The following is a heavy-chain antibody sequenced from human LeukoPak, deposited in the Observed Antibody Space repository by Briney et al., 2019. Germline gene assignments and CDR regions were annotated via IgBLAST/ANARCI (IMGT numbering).Heavy chain of an antibody. V-gene: IGHV4-30-4*01. D-gene: IGHD2-8*02. Sequence: SETLSLTCTVSGGSISSGDYYWRWIRQPPGKGLEWIGYIYYSGSTYYNPSLKSRVTISVDTSKNQFSLKLNSVTAADTAVYYCARTGGTIDYWGQGTLVTVSS. J-gene: IGHJ4*02. CDR1: GGSISSGDYY. CDR2: IYYSGST. CDR3: ARTGGTIDY.